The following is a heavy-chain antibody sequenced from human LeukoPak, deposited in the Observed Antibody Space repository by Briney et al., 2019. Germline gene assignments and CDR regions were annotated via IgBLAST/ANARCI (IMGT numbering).Heavy chain of an antibody. Sequence: ASVKVSCKASGYTFTSYGISWVRQAPGQGLEWMGWISAYNGNTNYAQKLQGRVTMTTDTSTSTAYMELRSLRSDDTAVYYCARVDSSWPYHYYGMDVWGQGTTVTVSS. D-gene: IGHD6-13*01. J-gene: IGHJ6*02. CDR1: GYTFTSYG. CDR2: ISAYNGNT. V-gene: IGHV1-18*01. CDR3: ARVDSSWPYHYYGMDV.